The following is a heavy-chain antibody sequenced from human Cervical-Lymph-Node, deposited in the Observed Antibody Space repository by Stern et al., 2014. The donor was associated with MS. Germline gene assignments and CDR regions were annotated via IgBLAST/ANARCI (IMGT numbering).Heavy chain of an antibody. CDR2: ITASGSSK. V-gene: IGHV3-48*02. Sequence: EDQLVESGGGFVQPGGSLRLSCSASEFIFSNYNMNWVRQAPGKGLEWVSYITASGSSKYYADSVKGRFTISRDNAKNSLYLQLNSLNDDDTAVYYCARDGPLGTGDYYYGLDVWGQGTTVTVSS. D-gene: IGHD5-18*01. J-gene: IGHJ6*02. CDR3: ARDGPLGTGDYYYGLDV. CDR1: EFIFSNYN.